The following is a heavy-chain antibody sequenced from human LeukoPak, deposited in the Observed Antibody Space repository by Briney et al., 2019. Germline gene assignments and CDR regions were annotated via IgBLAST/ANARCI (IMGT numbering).Heavy chain of an antibody. CDR1: GYTFTSYD. CDR3: ARGRRRNWFDP. J-gene: IGHJ5*02. Sequence: ASMKVSCKASGYTFTSYDINWVRQAPGQGLEWMGWMNPNSGNTGYAQKFQGRVTITRNTSISTAYMELSSLRSEDTAVYYCARGRRRNWFDPWGQGTLVTVSS. V-gene: IGHV1-8*03. D-gene: IGHD5-24*01. CDR2: MNPNSGNT.